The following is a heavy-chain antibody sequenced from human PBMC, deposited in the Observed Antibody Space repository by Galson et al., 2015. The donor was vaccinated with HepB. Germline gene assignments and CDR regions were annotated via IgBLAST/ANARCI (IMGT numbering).Heavy chain of an antibody. CDR3: ARAEWTPGLVVVPAAPRGYFDY. CDR1: GFTFSSYS. J-gene: IGHJ4*02. Sequence: SLRLSCAASGFTFSSYSMNWVRQAPGKGLEWVSSISSSSSYIYYADSVKGRFTISRDNAKNSLYLQMNSLRAEDTAVYYCARAEWTPGLVVVPAAPRGYFDYWGQGTLVTVSS. D-gene: IGHD2-2*01. V-gene: IGHV3-21*01. CDR2: ISSSSSYI.